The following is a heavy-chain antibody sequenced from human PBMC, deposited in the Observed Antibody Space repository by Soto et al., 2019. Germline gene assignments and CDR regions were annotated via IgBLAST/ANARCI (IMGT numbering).Heavy chain of an antibody. CDR1: GDTFTTYG. CDR3: ARGDIVVVISAFDY. J-gene: IGHJ4*02. CDR2: ISAYTGNT. D-gene: IGHD2-15*01. Sequence: QVQLVQSGDEVREPGASVKVSCKASGDTFTTYGINWVRQAPGQVLAWMGWISAYTGNTNYAQKLQDRGTMTTDTCTSTAYMELRSLSSVDTAVDYCARGDIVVVISAFDYWGQGTLVTVS. V-gene: IGHV1-18*01.